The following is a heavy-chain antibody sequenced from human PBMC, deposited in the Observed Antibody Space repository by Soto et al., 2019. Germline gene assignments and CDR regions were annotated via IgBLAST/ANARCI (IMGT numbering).Heavy chain of an antibody. CDR2: IDPSDSYT. CDR3: ARLRGIAAACPGAAEYYHYGMDV. CDR1: GYSFTSYW. V-gene: IGHV5-10-1*01. J-gene: IGHJ6*02. D-gene: IGHD6-13*01. Sequence: GESLKISCKGSGYSFTSYWISWVRQMPGKGLEWMGRIDPSDSYTNYSPSFQGHVTISADKSISTAYLQWSSLKASDTAMYYCARLRGIAAACPGAAEYYHYGMDVWGQGTTVTVSS.